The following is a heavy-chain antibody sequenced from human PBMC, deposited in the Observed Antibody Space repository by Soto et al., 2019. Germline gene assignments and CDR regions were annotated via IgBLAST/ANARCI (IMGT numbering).Heavy chain of an antibody. CDR1: GGSISSYY. D-gene: IGHD2-2*02. CDR3: ARQEGRRYCSSTSCYRKDYGMDV. CDR2: IYYSGST. J-gene: IGHJ6*02. V-gene: IGHV4-59*01. Sequence: PWETLSLTCTVSGGSISSYYWSWIRQPPGKGLEWIGYIYYSGSTNYNPSLKSRVTISVDTSKNQFSLKLSSVTAADTAVYYCARQEGRRYCSSTSCYRKDYGMDVWGQGTTVTVSS.